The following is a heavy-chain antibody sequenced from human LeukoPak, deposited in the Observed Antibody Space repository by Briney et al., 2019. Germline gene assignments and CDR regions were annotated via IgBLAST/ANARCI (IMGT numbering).Heavy chain of an antibody. CDR1: GFTFDEYA. CDR2: IRWNSGII. J-gene: IGHJ4*02. V-gene: IGHV3-9*01. CDR3: AKDRGWTFVVGVTFDY. Sequence: GGSLRLSCAASGFTFDEYAMQWVRHATGKGLEWVSGIRWNSGIIGYADSVKGRFTISRDNAKISLYLQMNSLRAVYTALYYCAKDRGWTFVVGVTFDYWGQGTLVTVSS. D-gene: IGHD2-15*01.